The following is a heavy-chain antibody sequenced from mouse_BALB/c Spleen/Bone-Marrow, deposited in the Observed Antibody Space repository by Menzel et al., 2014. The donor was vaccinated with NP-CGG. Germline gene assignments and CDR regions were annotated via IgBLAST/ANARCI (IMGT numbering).Heavy chain of an antibody. CDR1: GYAFSSYW. CDR2: IYPGDGDT. CDR3: ARSRGYYVDY. Sequence: QVQLQQSGAELVRPGSSVKISCKASGYAFSSYWMNWVKQRPGQGLEWIGQIYPGDGDTNYNGKFKGKATLTADKSSSTAYMQFSSLTSEDSAVYFCARSRGYYVDYWGQGTTLTVSS. V-gene: IGHV1-80*01. J-gene: IGHJ2*01.